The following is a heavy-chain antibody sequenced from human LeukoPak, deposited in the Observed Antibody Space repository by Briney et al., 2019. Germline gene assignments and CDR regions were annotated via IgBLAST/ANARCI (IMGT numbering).Heavy chain of an antibody. V-gene: IGHV3-21*01. CDR2: ISSSISFI. CDR3: ARDPPLGSCSTISCPHLDY. CDR1: GFTFSRYS. D-gene: IGHD2-2*01. Sequence: GGSLRLSCAASGFTFSRYSMNWVRQAPGKGLEWVSSISSSISFIYYADSVKGRFTISRDNAKNSLYLQMSSLRAEDTAVYYCARDPPLGSCSTISCPHLDYWGQGTLVTVSS. J-gene: IGHJ4*02.